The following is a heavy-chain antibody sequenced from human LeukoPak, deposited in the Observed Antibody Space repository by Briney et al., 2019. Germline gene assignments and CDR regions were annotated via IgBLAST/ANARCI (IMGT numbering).Heavy chain of an antibody. J-gene: IGHJ4*02. V-gene: IGHV1-69*13. CDR1: GGTFSSYA. CDR3: AKDLVTGSLDC. D-gene: IGHD3-10*01. Sequence: ASVKVSCKASGGTFSSYAISWVRQAPGQGLEWMGGIIPIFGTANYAQKFQGRVTITADESTSTAYMELSSLRSEDTAIYYCAKDLVTGSLDCWGQGTLVTVSS. CDR2: IIPIFGTA.